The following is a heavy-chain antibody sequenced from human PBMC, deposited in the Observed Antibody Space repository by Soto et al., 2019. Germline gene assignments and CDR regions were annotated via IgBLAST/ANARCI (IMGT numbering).Heavy chain of an antibody. Sequence: EVQLLDSGGGLVQPGGSLRLSCAASGFTFSNYAMTWVRQGPGKGLEWVSGISGSGGRSYYADSVKGRFTISSDKSKSTLYLQMNSLRAEDTAVYYCAKAYFVWSSEQPYYFDYWGQGTLVTVSS. D-gene: IGHD3-16*01. CDR1: GFTFSNYA. CDR2: ISGSGGRS. J-gene: IGHJ4*02. V-gene: IGHV3-23*01. CDR3: AKAYFVWSSEQPYYFDY.